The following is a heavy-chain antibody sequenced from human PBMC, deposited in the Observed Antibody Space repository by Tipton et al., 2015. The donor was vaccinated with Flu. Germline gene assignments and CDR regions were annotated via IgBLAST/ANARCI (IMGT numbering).Heavy chain of an antibody. CDR1: GGSISSYY. J-gene: IGHJ4*02. D-gene: IGHD3-10*01. V-gene: IGHV4-59*08. CDR3: AGSNWAAGIDY. Sequence: LRLSCTVSGGSISSYYWSWIRQPPGKGLEWIGYIYYSGSTNYNPSLKSRVTISVDTSKNQFSLKLSSVTAADTAVYYCAGSNWAAGIDYWGQGTLVTVSS. CDR2: IYYSGST.